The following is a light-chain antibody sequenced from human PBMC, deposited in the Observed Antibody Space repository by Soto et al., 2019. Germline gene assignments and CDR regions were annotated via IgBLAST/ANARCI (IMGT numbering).Light chain of an antibody. J-gene: IGLJ1*01. V-gene: IGLV7-46*01. CDR1: PAAVTNGHY. CDR3: LLSYNGPYV. Sequence: QAVVTQEPSLTVSPGGTVTLTCGSSPAAVTNGHYPYWFQQKPRQAPRTLIYDTTNRHSWTPARFSGSLLGGKATLTLSGAQPEDEAEYYCLLSYNGPYVFGTGTKVTVL. CDR2: DTT.